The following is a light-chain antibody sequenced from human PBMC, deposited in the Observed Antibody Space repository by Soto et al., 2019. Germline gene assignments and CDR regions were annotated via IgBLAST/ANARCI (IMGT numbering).Light chain of an antibody. CDR2: KAS. J-gene: IGKJ1*01. CDR1: QTISSW. Sequence: DIQMTQSPSTLSGSVGDRVTITCRASQTISSWLAWYQQKPGKAPKLLIYKASSLESGVPSRFSGSGSGTEFTLTISSLQPDDFATYYCQQYNSFTWTLGQGTKVDI. CDR3: QQYNSFTWT. V-gene: IGKV1-5*03.